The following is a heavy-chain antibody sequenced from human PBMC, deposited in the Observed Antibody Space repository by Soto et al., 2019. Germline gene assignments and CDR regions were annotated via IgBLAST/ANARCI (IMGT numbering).Heavy chain of an antibody. CDR1: GGTFSSDS. Sequence: GASVKVSCKASGGTFSSDSFSWVRQAPGQGLEWMGGIIPMFDTPIYAQKFQDRVTITADKSTSTAYMELSSLRSEDTAVYYCAMEYCSSTSCYRDYWGQGTLVTVSS. D-gene: IGHD2-2*02. CDR2: IIPMFDTP. CDR3: AMEYCSSTSCYRDY. J-gene: IGHJ4*02. V-gene: IGHV1-69*06.